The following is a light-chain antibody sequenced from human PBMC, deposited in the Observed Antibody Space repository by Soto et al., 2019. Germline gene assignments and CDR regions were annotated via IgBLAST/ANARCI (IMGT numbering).Light chain of an antibody. CDR3: QQYNNWPPTWT. CDR1: QSVSSN. Sequence: EIVMTQSAATLSVYPGERATLSCRASQSVSSNLAWYQQKPGQAPRLLIYGASTRATGIPARFSGSGSGTEFTLTISSLQSEDFAVYYCQQYNNWPPTWTFGQGTKVDIK. V-gene: IGKV3-15*01. J-gene: IGKJ1*01. CDR2: GAS.